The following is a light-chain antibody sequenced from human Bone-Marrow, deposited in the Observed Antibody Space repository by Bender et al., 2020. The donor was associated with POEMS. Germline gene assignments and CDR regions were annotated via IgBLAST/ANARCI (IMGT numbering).Light chain of an antibody. J-gene: IGLJ2*01. CDR3: SSHSNSDTVAI. CDR2: SSH. Sequence: QSVLTQPPSASGTPGQRVTISCSGGSSNIGAHAVNWYQHLPGTAPKLLIYSSHRRPSEVPNRFSGSKSGNTASLTISGLQAEDEAHYYCSSHSNSDTVAIFGGGTKLTVL. V-gene: IGLV1-44*01. CDR1: SSNIGAHA.